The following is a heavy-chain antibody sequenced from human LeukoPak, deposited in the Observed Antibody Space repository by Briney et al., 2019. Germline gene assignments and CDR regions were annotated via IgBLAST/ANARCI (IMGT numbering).Heavy chain of an antibody. Sequence: PGRSLRLSCVASGFTFSAYGMHWVRQAPGKGLEWVAVISDDGSNKYYVDSVKGRFTISRDNAKNSLYLQMNSLRAEDTAVYYCAREADTAMVTTYHYYYMDVWGKGTTVTVSS. V-gene: IGHV3-30*03. CDR3: AREADTAMVTTYHYYYMDV. CDR2: ISDDGSNK. D-gene: IGHD5-18*01. J-gene: IGHJ6*03. CDR1: GFTFSAYG.